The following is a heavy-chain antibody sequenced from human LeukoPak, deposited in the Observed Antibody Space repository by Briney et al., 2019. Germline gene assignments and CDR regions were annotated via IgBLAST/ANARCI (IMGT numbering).Heavy chain of an antibody. CDR2: ISSSSNTI. CDR1: GFTFSSYG. D-gene: IGHD3-3*01. V-gene: IGHV3-48*01. Sequence: HPGGSLRLSCAASGFTFSSYGMHWVRQAPGKGLEWVSYISSSSNTIYYADSVKGRFTISRDNAKNSLYLQMNSLRAEDTAVYYCARYDFWSDYYNEAIDYWGQGTLVTVSS. J-gene: IGHJ4*02. CDR3: ARYDFWSDYYNEAIDY.